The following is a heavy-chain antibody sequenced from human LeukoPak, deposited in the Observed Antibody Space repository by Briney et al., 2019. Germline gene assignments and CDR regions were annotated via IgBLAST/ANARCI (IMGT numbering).Heavy chain of an antibody. CDR3: ASEAYYYDSSGYYKY. CDR2: IYTSGST. J-gene: IGHJ4*02. Sequence: PSETLSLTCTVSGDSISSFHWSWIRQPAGKGLEWIGRIYTSGSTNYNPSLKSRVTMSVDTSKNQFSLKLSSVTAADTAVYYCASEAYYYDSSGYYKYWGQGTLVTVSS. V-gene: IGHV4-4*07. CDR1: GDSISSFH. D-gene: IGHD3-22*01.